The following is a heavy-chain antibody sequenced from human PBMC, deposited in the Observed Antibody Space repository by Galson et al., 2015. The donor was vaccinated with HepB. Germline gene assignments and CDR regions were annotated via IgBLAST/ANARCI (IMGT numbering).Heavy chain of an antibody. CDR2: ISYDGSNK. D-gene: IGHD5-12*01. V-gene: IGHV3-30*18. J-gene: IGHJ4*02. CDR1: GFTFSSYG. CDR3: AKEIWGYSGYDSGGGIFDY. Sequence: SLRLSCAASGFTFSSYGMHWVRQAPGKGLEWVAVISYDGSNKYYADSVKGRFTISRDNSKNTLYLQMNSLRAEDTAVYYCAKEIWGYSGYDSGGGIFDYWGQGTLVTVSS.